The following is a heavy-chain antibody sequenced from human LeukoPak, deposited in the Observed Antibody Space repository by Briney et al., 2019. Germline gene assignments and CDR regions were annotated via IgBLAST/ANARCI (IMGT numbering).Heavy chain of an antibody. D-gene: IGHD4-11*01. CDR1: GGSISSNY. CDR3: ARGFYSPHY. CDR2: IYYSGTT. J-gene: IGHJ4*02. Sequence: SETLSLTCTVSGGSISSNYWGWIRQSPGKGLERIGYIYYSGTTYYNPSLKSRVTISVDTSKNQFSPRLSSLTDADTAFYYCARGFYSPHYWGQGTRVIVSS. V-gene: IGHV4-59*01.